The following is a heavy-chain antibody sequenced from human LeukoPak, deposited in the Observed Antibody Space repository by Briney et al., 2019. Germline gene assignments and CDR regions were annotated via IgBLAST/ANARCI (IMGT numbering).Heavy chain of an antibody. CDR3: AKTLVGCSGGSCYPKWFDP. Sequence: GGSLRLSCAASGFTFSSYGMHWVRQAPGKGLEWVAVISYDGSNKYYADSVKGRFTISRDNSKNTLYLQMNSLRAEDTAVYYCAKTLVGCSGGSCYPKWFDPWGQGTLVTVSS. CDR1: GFTFSSYG. D-gene: IGHD2-15*01. CDR2: ISYDGSNK. J-gene: IGHJ5*02. V-gene: IGHV3-30*18.